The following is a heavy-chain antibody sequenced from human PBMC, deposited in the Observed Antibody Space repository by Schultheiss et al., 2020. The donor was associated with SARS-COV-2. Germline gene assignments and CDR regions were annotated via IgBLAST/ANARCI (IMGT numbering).Heavy chain of an antibody. Sequence: GGSLRLSCAASGFTFSSYAMSWVRQAPGKGLEWVAVISYDGSNKYYADSVKGRFTISRDNSKNTLYLQMNSLRAEDTAVYYCARATVTTPRYFDYWGQGTLVTVSS. J-gene: IGHJ4*02. CDR2: ISYDGSNK. V-gene: IGHV3-30-3*01. CDR3: ARATVTTPRYFDY. CDR1: GFTFSSYA. D-gene: IGHD4-11*01.